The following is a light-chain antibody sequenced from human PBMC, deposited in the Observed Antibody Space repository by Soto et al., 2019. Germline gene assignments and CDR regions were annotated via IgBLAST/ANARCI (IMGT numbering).Light chain of an antibody. V-gene: IGKV3-20*01. J-gene: IGKJ4*01. Sequence: EIVLTQSPGTLSLSPGERATLSCRASQSVSSSYLAWYQQKPGQAPRQLIYGASSRATGIPDRFSGSGSGTEFTLTITRLETEDVAVYYCQHYRTSFGGGTRVEIK. CDR2: GAS. CDR3: QHYRTS. CDR1: QSVSSSY.